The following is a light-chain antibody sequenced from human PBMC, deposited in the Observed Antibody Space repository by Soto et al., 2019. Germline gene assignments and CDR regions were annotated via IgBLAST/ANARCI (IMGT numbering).Light chain of an antibody. CDR1: TSNIGSTY. CDR2: RNN. V-gene: IGLV1-47*01. Sequence: QSVLTQPPSASGTPGQRVAISCSGSTSNIGSTYVYWCYQNVPGTAPKLLIYRNNQRSSGVPDRLSGSKSGTSASLAISGLRPEDEGDYYCAAWTDSLSASVVFGGGTQLTVL. CDR3: AAWTDSLSASVV. J-gene: IGLJ2*01.